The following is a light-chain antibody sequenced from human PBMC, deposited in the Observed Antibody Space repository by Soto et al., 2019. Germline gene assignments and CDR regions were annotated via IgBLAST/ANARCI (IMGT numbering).Light chain of an antibody. CDR1: QSVSSY. CDR3: PQRSNWPPSST. V-gene: IGKV3-11*01. Sequence: EVVLTQSPATLSLSPGERATLSCSASQSVSSYLAWYQQKAGQAHRLLIYDASTRATGIPARFSGSRSGTDFTLTISSHETEDLEVDYCPQRSNWPPSSTLGQGTRLEIK. J-gene: IGKJ5*01. CDR2: DAS.